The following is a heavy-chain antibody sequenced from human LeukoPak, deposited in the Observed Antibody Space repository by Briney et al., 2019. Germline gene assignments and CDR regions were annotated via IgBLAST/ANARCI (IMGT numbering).Heavy chain of an antibody. Sequence: GESLKISCKGSGYSFTSYWIGWVRQMPGKGLEWMGIIYPGDSDTRYSPSFQGQVTISADKSISTAYLQWSSLKASDTAMYYCARRLRYYDSSGFNYYFDYWGQGTLVTVSS. CDR3: ARRLRYYDSSGFNYYFDY. D-gene: IGHD3-22*01. V-gene: IGHV5-51*01. CDR2: IYPGDSDT. CDR1: GYSFTSYW. J-gene: IGHJ4*02.